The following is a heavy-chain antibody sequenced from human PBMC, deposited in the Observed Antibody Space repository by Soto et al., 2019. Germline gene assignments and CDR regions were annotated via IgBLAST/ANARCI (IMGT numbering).Heavy chain of an antibody. J-gene: IGHJ4*02. D-gene: IGHD3-22*01. CDR2: IYSGGST. Sequence: EVQLVETGGGLIQPGGSLRLSCAASGFTVSSNSMSWVRQAPGKGLEWVSVIYSGGSTYYADSVKGRFTISRDNSKNTLYRQMNSLIAEDTAVYYCRGGYYADYWGQGTLVTVSS. V-gene: IGHV3-53*02. CDR3: RGGYYADY. CDR1: GFTVSSNS.